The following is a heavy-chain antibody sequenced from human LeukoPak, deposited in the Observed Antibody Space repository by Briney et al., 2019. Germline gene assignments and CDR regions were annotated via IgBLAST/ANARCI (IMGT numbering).Heavy chain of an antibody. CDR2: IWYDGSNK. CDR3: ARDSEGYYDSSGYYLDY. D-gene: IGHD3-22*01. Sequence: HPGGSLRLSCAASGFTFSSYGMHWVRQAPGKGLEWVAVIWYDGSNKYYADSMKGRFTISRDNSKNTLYLQMNSLRAEDTAVYYCARDSEGYYDSSGYYLDYWGQGTLVTVSS. J-gene: IGHJ4*02. CDR1: GFTFSSYG. V-gene: IGHV3-33*01.